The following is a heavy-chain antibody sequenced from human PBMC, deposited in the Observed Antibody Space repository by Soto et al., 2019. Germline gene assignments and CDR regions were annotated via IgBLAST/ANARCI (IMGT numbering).Heavy chain of an antibody. V-gene: IGHV4-59*01. CDR1: GGSISSYY. CDR3: ARESPQWLRGEYYGMDV. D-gene: IGHD5-12*01. CDR2: IYYSGST. J-gene: IGHJ6*02. Sequence: SETLSLTCTVSGGSISSYYWSWIRQPPGKGLEWIGYIYYSGSTNYNPSLKSRVTISVDTSKNQFSLKLSSVTAADTAVYYCARESPQWLRGEYYGMDVWGQGTTVTVSS.